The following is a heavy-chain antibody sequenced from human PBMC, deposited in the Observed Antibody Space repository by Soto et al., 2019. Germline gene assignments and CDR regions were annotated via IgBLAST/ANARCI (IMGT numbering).Heavy chain of an antibody. CDR2: INPSGGDT. J-gene: IGHJ4*02. Sequence: QVQLVQSGAEVKKPGASVKVSCKASGYTFTSHYIHWVRQAPGQGLEWMGIINPSGGDTTYAQQFHGRVTMTRDTSTRTVYMELSSLRSEDTAVYYCARGGCGGECSFDYWGQGTLVTVSS. D-gene: IGHD2-21*01. CDR3: ARGGCGGECSFDY. CDR1: GYTFTSHY. V-gene: IGHV1-46*01.